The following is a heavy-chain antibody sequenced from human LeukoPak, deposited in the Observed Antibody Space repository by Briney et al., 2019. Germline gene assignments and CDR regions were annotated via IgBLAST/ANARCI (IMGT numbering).Heavy chain of an antibody. Sequence: PGGSLRLSCAASGFTLCSYAMHCVRQAPGKGLEWVAVISYDGSNKYYADSVKGRFTISRDSSENTLYLQMNSLRAEATAVYYCAGDLDAAAAGRYYFDYWGQGTLVTVSS. D-gene: IGHD6-13*01. CDR1: GFTLCSYA. CDR2: ISYDGSNK. V-gene: IGHV3-30-3*01. J-gene: IGHJ4*02. CDR3: AGDLDAAAAGRYYFDY.